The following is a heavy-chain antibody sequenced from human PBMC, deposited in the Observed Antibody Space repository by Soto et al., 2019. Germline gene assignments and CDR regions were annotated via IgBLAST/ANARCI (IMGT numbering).Heavy chain of an antibody. CDR1: GFTFSGSA. Sequence: GGSLRLSCAASGFTFSGSAMHWVRQASGKGLEWVGRIRSKANSYATAYAASGKGRFTISRDDSKNTAYLQMNSLKTEDTAVYYCTRRREYCSGGSCYGRGYYYGMDVWGQGTTVTVSS. CDR3: TRRREYCSGGSCYGRGYYYGMDV. CDR2: IRSKANSYAT. D-gene: IGHD2-15*01. J-gene: IGHJ6*02. V-gene: IGHV3-73*01.